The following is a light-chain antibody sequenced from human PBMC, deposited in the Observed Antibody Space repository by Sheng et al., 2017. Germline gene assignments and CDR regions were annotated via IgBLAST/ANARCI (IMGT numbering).Light chain of an antibody. CDR1: QSLRSKS. J-gene: IGKJ1*01. V-gene: IGKV3-20*01. CDR3: QQYESLPVT. CDR2: DAS. Sequence: EIVLTQSPGTLSVSPGERATLSCWANQSLRSKSLAWHQQRPGQAPRLLIYDASRRASGIPDRFSGSGSRTDFTLTINSVEPEDFAVYFCQQYESLPVTFGQGTKVDIK.